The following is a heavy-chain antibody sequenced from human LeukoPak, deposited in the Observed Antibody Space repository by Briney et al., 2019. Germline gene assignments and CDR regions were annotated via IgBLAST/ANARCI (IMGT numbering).Heavy chain of an antibody. CDR1: GYTFTSYG. J-gene: IGHJ6*03. V-gene: IGHV1-18*01. D-gene: IGHD3-9*01. Sequence: EASVKVSCTASGYTFTSYGISWVRQAPGQGLEWMGWISAYNGNTNYAQKLQGRVTMTTDTSTSTAYMELRSLRSDDTAVYYCAREVAYYDILTGYPDYYYYMDVWGKGTTVTISS. CDR3: AREVAYYDILTGYPDYYYYMDV. CDR2: ISAYNGNT.